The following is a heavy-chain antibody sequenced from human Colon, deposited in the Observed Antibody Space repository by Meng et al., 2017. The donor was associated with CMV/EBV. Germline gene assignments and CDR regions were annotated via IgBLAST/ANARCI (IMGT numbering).Heavy chain of an antibody. Sequence: GEFLKISCVASGFSLSSAWIHWVRQAPGKGPEWVSIINVDGTVTRYVDSVKGRFTISRDNAKNTLFLQMNSLRADDTAVYYCARDGGRFMNQWGQGTSVTVSS. CDR2: INVDGTVT. V-gene: IGHV3-74*01. J-gene: IGHJ6*02. D-gene: IGHD3-16*01. CDR1: GFSLSSAW. CDR3: ARDGGRFMNQ.